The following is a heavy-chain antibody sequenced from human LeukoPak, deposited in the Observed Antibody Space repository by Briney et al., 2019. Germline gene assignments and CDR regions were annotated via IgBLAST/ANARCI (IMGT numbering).Heavy chain of an antibody. Sequence: SETLSLTCTVSGGSISSSSYYWGWIRQPPGKGLEWIGSIYYSGSTYYNPSLKSRVTISVDTSKNQFSLKLSSVTAADTAVYYCARVIWFGELRFLHYFDYWGQGTLVTVSS. V-gene: IGHV4-39*07. D-gene: IGHD3-10*01. CDR2: IYYSGST. CDR3: ARVIWFGELRFLHYFDY. CDR1: GGSISSSSYY. J-gene: IGHJ4*02.